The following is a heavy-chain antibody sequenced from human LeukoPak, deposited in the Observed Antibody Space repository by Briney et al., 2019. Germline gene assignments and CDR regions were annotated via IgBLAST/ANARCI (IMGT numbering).Heavy chain of an antibody. CDR3: AKCSGPQGPYYYYYMDV. Sequence: PGGSLRLSCAASGFTFSSYGMHWVRQAPGKGLEWVAVISYDGSNKYYADSVKGRFTISRDNSKNTLYPQMNSLRAEDTAVYYCAKCSGPQGPYYYYYMDVWGKGTTVTVSS. J-gene: IGHJ6*03. D-gene: IGHD2-15*01. CDR1: GFTFSSYG. V-gene: IGHV3-30*18. CDR2: ISYDGSNK.